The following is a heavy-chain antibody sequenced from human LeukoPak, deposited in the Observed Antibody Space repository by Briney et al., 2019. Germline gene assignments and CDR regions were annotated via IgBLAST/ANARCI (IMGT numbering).Heavy chain of an antibody. CDR2: IGSSSTYI. J-gene: IGHJ4*02. Sequence: GGSLRLSCAASGFTFSVYSMNWIRQAPGKGLEWVSYIGSSSTYITYAESVRGRFTISRDNAKNSLYLQMNSLRAEDTAVYYCAGTYYDYVWGSYRYLPLDYWGQGTLVTVSS. CDR1: GFTFSVYS. D-gene: IGHD3-16*02. CDR3: AGTYYDYVWGSYRYLPLDY. V-gene: IGHV3-21*01.